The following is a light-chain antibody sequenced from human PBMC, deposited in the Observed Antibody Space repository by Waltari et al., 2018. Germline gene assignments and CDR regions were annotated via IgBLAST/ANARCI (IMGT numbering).Light chain of an antibody. CDR3: QQYGRSPRT. CDR1: QSLSSSS. V-gene: IGKV3-20*01. J-gene: IGKJ4*01. Sequence: EIVLTQAPGTLSLSPGERATLSCRASQSLSSSSLAGYQQRTGQAPRLRIYGASNRAAGISDRFSGSGSGTDFTLTISRLEPEDFAVYYCQQYGRSPRTFGGGTKLEI. CDR2: GAS.